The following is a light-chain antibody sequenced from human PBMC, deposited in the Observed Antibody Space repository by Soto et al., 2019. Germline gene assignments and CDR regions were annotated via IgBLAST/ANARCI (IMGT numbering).Light chain of an antibody. CDR2: DAS. J-gene: IGKJ1*01. V-gene: IGKV3-11*01. CDR1: SSVMTY. Sequence: EIVLTQSPGTLSLSPGERATLSCSASSSVMTYLACYHQKHGQAPRLLLYDASNRSTGLPARFSGSGSGTVFTLTISSLETEDFAVYYCQQRRNWPWTFGQGTKVEIK. CDR3: QQRRNWPWT.